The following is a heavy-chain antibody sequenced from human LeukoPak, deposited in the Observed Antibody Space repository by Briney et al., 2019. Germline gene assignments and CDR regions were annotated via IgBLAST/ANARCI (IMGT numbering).Heavy chain of an antibody. CDR1: GFTFSSYG. J-gene: IGHJ4*02. V-gene: IGHV3-33*01. CDR3: AASSSGYCDY. CDR2: IWYDGSNK. D-gene: IGHD3-22*01. Sequence: GRSLRLSCAASGFTFSSYGMHWVRQAPGEGLEWVAVIWYDGSNKYYADSVKDRFTISRDNSKNTLYLQMNSLRAEGTAVYYCAASSSGYCDYWGQGTLVTVSS.